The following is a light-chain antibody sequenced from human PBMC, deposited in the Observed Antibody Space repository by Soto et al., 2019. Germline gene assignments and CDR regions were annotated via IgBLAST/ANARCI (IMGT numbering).Light chain of an antibody. V-gene: IGKV3D-15*01. J-gene: IGKJ4*01. CDR3: QQYNNWPLT. Sequence: EIVMTQSPATLSVSPGDRSTLSCRSSQSVDNDLAWYQQKPGQPPRPLIYDASTRATGIPARFSGSQSGTEFTLTISSLLSEDFAVYSCQQYNNWPLTFGGGSKVDI. CDR1: QSVDND. CDR2: DAS.